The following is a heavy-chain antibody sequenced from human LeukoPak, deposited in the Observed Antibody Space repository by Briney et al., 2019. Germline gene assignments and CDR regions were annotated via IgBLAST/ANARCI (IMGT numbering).Heavy chain of an antibody. CDR3: AKDYYGSGSYYMDWYFDL. CDR2: ISGSGGST. J-gene: IGHJ2*01. D-gene: IGHD3-10*01. CDR1: GFTFSSYS. Sequence: GGSLRLSCAASGFTFSSYSMNWVRQAPGKGLEWVSAISGSGGSTYYADSVKGRFTISRDNSKNTLYLQMNSLRAEDTAVYYCAKDYYGSGSYYMDWYFDLWGRGTLVTVSS. V-gene: IGHV3-23*01.